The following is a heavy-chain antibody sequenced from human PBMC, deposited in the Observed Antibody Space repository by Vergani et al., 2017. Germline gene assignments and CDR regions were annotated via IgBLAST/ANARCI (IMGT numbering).Heavy chain of an antibody. CDR2: IYPADSYI. V-gene: IGHV5-51*01. CDR3: ARVERYSSSWYNY. D-gene: IGHD6-13*01. Sequence: EVQLVQSGAEVKKPGESLKISCKGSGYNFTNFWIGWVRQMPGKGLDWMGIIYPADSYIRYSPSFQGQVTISADKSISTAYLQWSSLKASDTAMYYCARVERYSSSWYNYWGQGTLVTVSS. CDR1: GYNFTNFW. J-gene: IGHJ4*02.